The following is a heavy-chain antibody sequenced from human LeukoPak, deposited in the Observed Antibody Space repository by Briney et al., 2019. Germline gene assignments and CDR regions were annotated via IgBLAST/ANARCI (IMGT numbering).Heavy chain of an antibody. CDR3: ARVLDSSSVLTLNWFDP. V-gene: IGHV4-31*03. Sequence: SQTLSLTCTVSGGSISSGGYYWSWIRQHPGKGLEWIGYIYYSGSTYYNPSLKSRVTISVDTSKNQFSLKLSSVTAADTAVYYCARVLDSSSVLTLNWFDPWGQGTLVTVSS. CDR1: GGSISSGGYY. J-gene: IGHJ5*02. CDR2: IYYSGST. D-gene: IGHD6-13*01.